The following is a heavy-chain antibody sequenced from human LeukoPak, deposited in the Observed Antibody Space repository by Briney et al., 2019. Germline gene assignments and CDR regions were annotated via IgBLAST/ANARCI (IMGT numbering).Heavy chain of an antibody. CDR1: GFIVSSNY. V-gene: IGHV3-53*01. Sequence: GGFLRLSCAASGFIVSSNYMSWVRQAPGKGLEWVSAIYSGGSTYYADSVKGRFTISRDNSKNTLYLQMNSLRAEDTAVYYCAGSPTGVNYFDYWGRGTLVTVSS. CDR2: IYSGGST. J-gene: IGHJ4*02. D-gene: IGHD3-3*01. CDR3: AGSPTGVNYFDY.